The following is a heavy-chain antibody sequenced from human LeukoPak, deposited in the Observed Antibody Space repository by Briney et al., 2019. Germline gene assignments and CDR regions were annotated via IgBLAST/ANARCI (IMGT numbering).Heavy chain of an antibody. J-gene: IGHJ4*02. CDR1: GFTFSSYA. CDR3: TRVGYIDEGIDY. CDR2: ISGSGGST. V-gene: IGHV3-23*01. D-gene: IGHD5-24*01. Sequence: GGSLRLSCAASGFTFSSYAMSWVRQAPGKGLEWVSAISGSGGSTYYADSVKGRFTISRDNSKNALYLQMNSLRAEDTAIYYCTRVGYIDEGIDYWGQGTLVTVSS.